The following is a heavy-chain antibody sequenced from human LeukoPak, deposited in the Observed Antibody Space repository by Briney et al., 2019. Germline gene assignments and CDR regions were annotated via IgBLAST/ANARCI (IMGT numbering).Heavy chain of an antibody. CDR1: GYCISSSNW. D-gene: IGHD3-10*01. CDR3: ATSYGSGSFDY. J-gene: IGHJ4*02. V-gene: IGHV4-28*01. Sequence: SETLSLTCAVSGYCISSSNWWGWIRQPPGKGLEWIGYIYYSGSTYYNPSLKSRVTMSVDTSKNQFSLKLSSVTAVDTAVYYCATSYGSGSFDYWGQGTLVTVSS. CDR2: IYYSGST.